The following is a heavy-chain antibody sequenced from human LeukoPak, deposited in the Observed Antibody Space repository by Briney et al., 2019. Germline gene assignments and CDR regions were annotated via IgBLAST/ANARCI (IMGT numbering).Heavy chain of an antibody. CDR2: VVSDGTND. V-gene: IGHV3-30*04. D-gene: IGHD6-6*01. J-gene: IGHJ6*03. Sequence: GGSLRLSCAASGFTFSTYAMYWVRQAPGRGLEWVAVVVSDGTNDFYTDSVQGRFTISRDNSKNTLYPQMNGLRTEDTGVYYCARHPISLAYYYHYMDLWGKGTTVIVSS. CDR1: GFTFSTYA. CDR3: ARHPISLAYYYHYMDL.